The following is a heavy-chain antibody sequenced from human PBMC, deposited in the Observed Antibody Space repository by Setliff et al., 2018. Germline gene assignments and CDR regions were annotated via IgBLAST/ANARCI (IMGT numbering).Heavy chain of an antibody. J-gene: IGHJ4*02. CDR1: GYSFTSYD. V-gene: IGHV1-69*13. Sequence: SVKVSCKTSGYSFTSYDISWVRQAPGQGLEWMGGIIPMFGKARYAQKFQGRVTITADESTTTVFMELSNLRSEDTAVYFCARGLSTDTDSWGQGTLVTVSS. CDR3: ARGLSTDTDS. D-gene: IGHD4-4*01. CDR2: IIPMFGKA.